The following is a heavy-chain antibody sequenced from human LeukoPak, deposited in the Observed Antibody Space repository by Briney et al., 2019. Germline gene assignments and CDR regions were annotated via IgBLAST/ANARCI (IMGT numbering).Heavy chain of an antibody. CDR2: IYYSGST. Sequence: SEPLSLMCTVSGDSISSYYWNWIPQPPGKGLEWIGYIYYSGSTDHNPSLKSRVTISLDTSKNQFSLKLSSVTAADTAVYYCARGEWEIGLFFDYWGQGTLVTVSS. D-gene: IGHD1-26*01. V-gene: IGHV4-59*01. CDR1: GDSISSYY. CDR3: ARGEWEIGLFFDY. J-gene: IGHJ4*02.